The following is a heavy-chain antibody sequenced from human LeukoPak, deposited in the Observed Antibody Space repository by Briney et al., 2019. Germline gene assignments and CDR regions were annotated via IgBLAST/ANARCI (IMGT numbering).Heavy chain of an antibody. V-gene: IGHV3-23*01. Sequence: GGSLRLSCAASGFTFSSYAMSWVRQAPGKGLEWVSTIRGSGDNTYYADSVEGRFTISRDNSKNTLFLQMNSLRAEDTAVYYCAKGKGASSWYYFDFWGQGTLVTVSS. CDR1: GFTFSSYA. D-gene: IGHD6-13*01. CDR2: IRGSGDNT. J-gene: IGHJ4*02. CDR3: AKGKGASSWYYFDF.